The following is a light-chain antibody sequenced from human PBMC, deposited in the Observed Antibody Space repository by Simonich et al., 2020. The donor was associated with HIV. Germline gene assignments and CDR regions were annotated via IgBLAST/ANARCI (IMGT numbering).Light chain of an antibody. V-gene: IGKV3-15*01. J-gene: IGKJ1*01. Sequence: IVITQSPATLSVSPWESDTLPCRASQSVSSKLYWYQQKPGQAPSLLNSGASPWATGIPARCSGSGSGTEFTLTISSMQSEDFAVYYCQQYKKWPPWTFGQGTKVEIK. CDR3: QQYKKWPPWT. CDR2: GAS. CDR1: QSVSSK.